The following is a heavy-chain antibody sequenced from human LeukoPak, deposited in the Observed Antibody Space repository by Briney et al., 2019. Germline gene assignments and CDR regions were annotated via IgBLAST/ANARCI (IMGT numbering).Heavy chain of an antibody. J-gene: IGHJ3*02. CDR3: TRVKGYYDSSGYYKAHAFDI. V-gene: IGHV4-59*01. D-gene: IGHD3-22*01. CDR2: IYYSGST. Sequence: PSETLSLTCTVSGGSLSSFYWSWIRQPPGKGLECIGYIYYSGSTNYNPSLKSRVTISVDTSKNQFSLKLGSVTAADTAVYYCTRVKGYYDSSGYYKAHAFDIWGQGTMVTVSS. CDR1: GGSLSSFY.